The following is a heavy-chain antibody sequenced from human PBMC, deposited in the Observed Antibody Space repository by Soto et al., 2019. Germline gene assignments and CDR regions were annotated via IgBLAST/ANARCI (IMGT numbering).Heavy chain of an antibody. J-gene: IGHJ1*01. CDR3: ARGEGWNYLEFHY. D-gene: IGHD1-7*01. Sequence: SETLSLTCIVAGGSISSHYWRWIRQPPGKGLEWIGYIYQTGTTNYNPSLKSRASISIDTSKRQFSLDLTSVTAADTVTYFCARGEGWNYLEFHYWGKGTRVTVSS. CDR1: GGSISSHY. V-gene: IGHV4-59*11. CDR2: IYQTGTT.